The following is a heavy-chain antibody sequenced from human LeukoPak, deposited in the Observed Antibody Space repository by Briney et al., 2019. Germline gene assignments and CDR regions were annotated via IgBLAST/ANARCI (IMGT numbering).Heavy chain of an antibody. D-gene: IGHD5-18*01. CDR1: GFTFGSYA. Sequence: GGSLRLSWEASGFTFGSYAMTWVRKAQGKGREWVPVISYDGSNKYYADSVKGRFTISRDNSKNTLYLQMNSLRAEDTAVYYCARGVQRDGMDVWGQGTTVTVSS. CDR2: ISYDGSNK. J-gene: IGHJ6*02. CDR3: ARGVQRDGMDV. V-gene: IGHV3-30*04.